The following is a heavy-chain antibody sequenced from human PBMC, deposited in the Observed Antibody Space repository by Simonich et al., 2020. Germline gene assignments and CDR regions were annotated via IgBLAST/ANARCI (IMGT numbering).Heavy chain of an antibody. CDR1: GFTVEDYA. Sequence: EVQLVESGGGLGKPGRSLRLSCEAYGFTVEDYAMHGVRQAPGKDLEWVSGLGWNRGNIGDADSVKGRFTISRDNAKNSLYLQMNSLRAEDTSLYYCAKDSGYCSGGSCYYFDYWGQGTLVTVSS. J-gene: IGHJ4*02. V-gene: IGHV3-9*01. CDR2: LGWNRGNI. CDR3: AKDSGYCSGGSCYYFDY. D-gene: IGHD2-15*01.